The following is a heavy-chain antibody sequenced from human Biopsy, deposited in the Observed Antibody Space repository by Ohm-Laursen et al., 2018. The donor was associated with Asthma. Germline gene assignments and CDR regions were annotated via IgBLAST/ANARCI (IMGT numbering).Heavy chain of an antibody. V-gene: IGHV1-69*01. CDR1: GGTFNTYV. CDR3: ARKAGSCISRTCYSLDF. J-gene: IGHJ4*02. D-gene: IGHD2-2*01. CDR2: INSVFGTT. Sequence: SSETVSRKCLGGTFNTYVIGWVRQAPGHGLEWMGGINSVFGTTTYPQKFQDRVTITADDSTSTVYMELSSLRSEDTAVYYCARKAGSCISRTCYSLDFWGQGTLVTVSS.